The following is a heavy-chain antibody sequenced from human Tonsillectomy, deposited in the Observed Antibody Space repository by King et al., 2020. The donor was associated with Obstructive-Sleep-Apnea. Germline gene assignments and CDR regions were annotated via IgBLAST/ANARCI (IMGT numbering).Heavy chain of an antibody. CDR3: AKALSSWDY. Sequence: VQLVESGGGVVQPGRSLRLSCAASGFTFSSYGMHWVRQAPGKGLEWVAFIRYDGSSKYYADSAKGRFTISRDNSKNTLYLQMNSLRTEDTAVYYCAKALSSWDYWGQGTLVTVSS. J-gene: IGHJ4*02. CDR2: IRYDGSSK. CDR1: GFTFSSYG. V-gene: IGHV3-30*02. D-gene: IGHD6-13*01.